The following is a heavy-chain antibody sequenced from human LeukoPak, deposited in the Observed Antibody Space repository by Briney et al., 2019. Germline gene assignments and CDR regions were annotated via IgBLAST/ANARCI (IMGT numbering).Heavy chain of an antibody. CDR2: IGGDGGAI. CDR1: GFIFSSYA. V-gene: IGHV3-23*01. Sequence: GGSLRLSCAASGFIFSSYAMTWVRQAPGKGLEWVSVIGGDGGAIQYADSVKGRFTISRDNSKNTLYLQMNSLGAEDTAVYYCAKYVPPTTVGTRFFVYWGQGTLVTVSS. J-gene: IGHJ4*02. CDR3: AKYVPPTTVGTRFFVY. D-gene: IGHD4-23*01.